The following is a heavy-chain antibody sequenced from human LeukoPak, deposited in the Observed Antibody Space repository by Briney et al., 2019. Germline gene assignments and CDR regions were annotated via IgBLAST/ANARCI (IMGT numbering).Heavy chain of an antibody. CDR1: GGTFSSYA. D-gene: IGHD6-19*01. J-gene: IGHJ4*02. CDR2: IIPIFGTA. V-gene: IGHV1-69*05. CDR3: ARVMAVADDFDY. Sequence: SVKVSCKASGGTFSSYAISGVRQAPGQGLEWMGRIIPIFGTANYAQKFQGRVTITTDESTSTAYMELSSLRSEDTAVYYCARVMAVADDFDYWGQGTLVTVSS.